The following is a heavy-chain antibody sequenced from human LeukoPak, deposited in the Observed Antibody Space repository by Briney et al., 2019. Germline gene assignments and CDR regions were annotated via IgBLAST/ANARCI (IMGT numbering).Heavy chain of an antibody. CDR3: ASAALTVTTRRFDY. CDR1: GGSFSGYY. Sequence: SETLSLTCAVYGGSFSGYYWSWIRQPPGKGLEWIGEINHSGSTNYNPSLKSRVTISVDTSKNQFSLKLSSVTAADTAVYYCASAALTVTTRRFDYWGQGTLVTVSS. D-gene: IGHD4-17*01. V-gene: IGHV4-34*01. CDR2: INHSGST. J-gene: IGHJ4*02.